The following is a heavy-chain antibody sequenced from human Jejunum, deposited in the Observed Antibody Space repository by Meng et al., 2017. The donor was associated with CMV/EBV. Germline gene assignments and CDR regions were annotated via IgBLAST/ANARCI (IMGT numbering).Heavy chain of an antibody. J-gene: IGHJ5*02. D-gene: IGHD6-25*01. CDR1: AVSISCCTSS. CDR3: ASLLGVAAVGPAP. Sequence: AVSISCCTSSWFWIRQPPGRGLEWIGSVSYSGSAYYNPSLKSRVNIFLDTSKNDFSLNLNSVTAADTAMYYCASLLGVAAVGPAPWGQGTLVTVSS. V-gene: IGHV4-39*02. CDR2: VSYSGSA.